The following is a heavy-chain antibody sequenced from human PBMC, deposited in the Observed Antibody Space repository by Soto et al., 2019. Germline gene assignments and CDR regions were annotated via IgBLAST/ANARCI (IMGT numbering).Heavy chain of an antibody. CDR1: GGSVSSGSYF. CDR3: ARDYSSSSNYYYYYGMDV. Sequence: QVQLQESGPGLVKPSETLSLTCTVSGGSVSSGSYFWSWIRQPPGKGLEWIGYIYYSGSTNYNPSLKSRVTISVDTSMNQFSLKLSSVTAADTAVYYCARDYSSSSNYYYYYGMDVWGQGTTVTVSS. V-gene: IGHV4-61*01. J-gene: IGHJ6*02. D-gene: IGHD6-6*01. CDR2: IYYSGST.